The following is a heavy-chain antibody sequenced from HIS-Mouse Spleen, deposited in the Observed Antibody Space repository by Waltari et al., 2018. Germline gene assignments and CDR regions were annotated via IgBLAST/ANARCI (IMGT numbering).Heavy chain of an antibody. J-gene: IGHJ2*01. Sequence: EVQLVESGGGLIQPGGSLRLSCAASGFTVSSNYMSWVRQAPGKGREWVSVSYGGGRTYYADSVKGRFTISRDKSKNTLYLQMNSLRAEDTAVYYCARGGLAAAGWYFDLWGRGTLVTVSS. CDR3: ARGGLAAAGWYFDL. CDR2: SYGGGRT. D-gene: IGHD6-13*01. V-gene: IGHV3-53*01. CDR1: GFTVSSNY.